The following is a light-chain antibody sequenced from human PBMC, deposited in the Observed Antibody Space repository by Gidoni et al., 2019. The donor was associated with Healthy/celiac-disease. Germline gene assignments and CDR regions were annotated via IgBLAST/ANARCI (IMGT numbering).Light chain of an antibody. CDR2: GAS. V-gene: IGKV3-20*01. CDR1: QSVSSSY. Sequence: EIMLTQSSGTLSLSPGERATLSCRASQSVSSSYLAWYQQKPGQAPRLLIYGASSRATGIPDRFSGSGSGTDFTLTISRLEPEDFAVYYCQQYGSSSYTFGQGTKLEIK. CDR3: QQYGSSSYT. J-gene: IGKJ2*01.